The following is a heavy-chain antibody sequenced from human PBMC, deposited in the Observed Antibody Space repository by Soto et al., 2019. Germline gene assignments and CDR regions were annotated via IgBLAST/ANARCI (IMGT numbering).Heavy chain of an antibody. J-gene: IGHJ6*03. V-gene: IGHV4-34*01. CDR2: INHSGST. D-gene: IGHD2-15*01. CDR1: GGSFSGYY. CDR3: ARKVGYCSGGSCYVGGLGYYYYYMDV. Sequence: SETLSLTCAVYGGSFSGYYWSWIRQPPGKGLEWIGEINHSGSTNYNPSLKSRVTISVDTSKNQFSLRLSSVTAADTAVYYCARKVGYCSGGSCYVGGLGYYYYYMDVWGKGTTVTVSS.